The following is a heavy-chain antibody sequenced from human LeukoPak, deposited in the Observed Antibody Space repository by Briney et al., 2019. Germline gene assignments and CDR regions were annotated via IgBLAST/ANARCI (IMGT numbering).Heavy chain of an antibody. Sequence: GGSLRLSCAASGLTFSSYAMSWVRQAPGKGLEWVSAISGSGGSTYYADSVKGRFTISRDNSKNTLYLQMNSLRAEDTAVYYCAKDRTASPKIVVVINSPSDYWGQGTLVTVSS. CDR1: GLTFSSYA. D-gene: IGHD3-22*01. V-gene: IGHV3-23*01. CDR3: AKDRTASPKIVVVINSPSDY. J-gene: IGHJ4*02. CDR2: ISGSGGST.